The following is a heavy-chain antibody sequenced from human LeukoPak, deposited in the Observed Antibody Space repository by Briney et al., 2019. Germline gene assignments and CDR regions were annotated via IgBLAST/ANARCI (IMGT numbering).Heavy chain of an antibody. V-gene: IGHV4-39*01. D-gene: IGHD3-22*01. CDR3: AGVPRWYYDSSGYLMHYFDY. CDR1: GGSISSSSYY. J-gene: IGHJ4*02. Sequence: PSETLSLTCTVSGGSISSSSYYWGWIRQPPGKGLEWIGSIYYSGSTYYNPSLKSRVTISVDTSKNQFSLKLSSVTAADTAVYYCAGVPRWYYDSSGYLMHYFDYWGQGTLVTVSS. CDR2: IYYSGST.